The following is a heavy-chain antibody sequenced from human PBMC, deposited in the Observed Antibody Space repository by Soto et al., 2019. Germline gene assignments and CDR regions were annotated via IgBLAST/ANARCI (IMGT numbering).Heavy chain of an antibody. D-gene: IGHD7-27*01. CDR2: IDPTSSRI. J-gene: IGHJ3*01. Sequence: EAQLVESGGGLVQPGGSLRLSCVASGFSFSSYSVSWVRQAPGKGLEWISYIDPTSSRIYYADSVKGRFAISRDNAENSLYLQVNSLRDEDTALYYCARDRLTGHAREAFDVWGQGTMVTVSS. CDR3: ARDRLTGHAREAFDV. V-gene: IGHV3-48*02. CDR1: GFSFSSYS.